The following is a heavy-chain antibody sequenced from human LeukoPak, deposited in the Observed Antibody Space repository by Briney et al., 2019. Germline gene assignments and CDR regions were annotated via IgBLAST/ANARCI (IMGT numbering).Heavy chain of an antibody. CDR1: GFTFMSYS. D-gene: IGHD6-19*01. CDR3: ARESGPWLPCFDS. J-gene: IGHJ4*02. Sequence: GGSLRLSCAASGFTFMSYSMNSIRQAPGKGLGWGSYISSGGDYIYYSVSLKGRFTISRANAKNSLFLQMNGLTAEDTAVYYCARESGPWLPCFDSWGQGTLVTVSS. CDR2: ISSGGDYI. V-gene: IGHV3-21*01.